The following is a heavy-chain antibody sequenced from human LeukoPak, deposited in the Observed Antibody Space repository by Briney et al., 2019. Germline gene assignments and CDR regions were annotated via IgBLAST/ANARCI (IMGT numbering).Heavy chain of an antibody. D-gene: IGHD4-17*01. Sequence: PGGSLRLSCAASGFTFSSYAMSWVRQAPGKGLEWVANIKQDGSEKFYVDSVKGRFTISRDNAKNSLYLQMNSLSAEDTAVYYCARDTVEIDYWGQGTLVTVSS. CDR1: GFTFSSYA. CDR3: ARDTVEIDY. J-gene: IGHJ4*02. CDR2: IKQDGSEK. V-gene: IGHV3-7*01.